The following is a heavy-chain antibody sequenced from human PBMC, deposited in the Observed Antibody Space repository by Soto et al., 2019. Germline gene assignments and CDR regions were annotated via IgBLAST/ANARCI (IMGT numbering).Heavy chain of an antibody. CDR3: ARGYYYDSSGYYPDY. Sequence: ASVKVSCKASGGTFSSYTISWVRQAPGQGLEWMGRIIPILGIANYAQKFQGRVTITADKSTSTAYMELSSLRSEDTAVYYCARGYYYDSSGYYPDYWGQGTLVTVSS. V-gene: IGHV1-69*02. CDR2: IIPILGIA. CDR1: GGTFSSYT. J-gene: IGHJ4*02. D-gene: IGHD3-22*01.